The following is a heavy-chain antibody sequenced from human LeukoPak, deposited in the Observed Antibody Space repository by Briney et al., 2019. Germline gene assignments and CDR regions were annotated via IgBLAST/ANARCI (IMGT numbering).Heavy chain of an antibody. V-gene: IGHV3-33*06. D-gene: IGHD3-3*01. Sequence: GRSLRLSCAASGFTFSSYGMHWVRQAPGKGLEWVAVIWYDGSNKYYADSVKGRFTISRDNSKNTLYLQMNSLRAEDTAVYYCAKGETSGSDYDFWSGYPNTYFDYWGQRTLVTVSS. CDR2: IWYDGSNK. CDR3: AKGETSGSDYDFWSGYPNTYFDY. CDR1: GFTFSSYG. J-gene: IGHJ4*02.